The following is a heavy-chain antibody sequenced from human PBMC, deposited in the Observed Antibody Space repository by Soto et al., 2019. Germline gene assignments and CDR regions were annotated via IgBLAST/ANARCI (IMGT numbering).Heavy chain of an antibody. J-gene: IGHJ4*02. CDR1: GFTFSSYG. Sequence: PGGSLRLSCAASGFTFSSYGMHRVRQAPGKGLEWVAVISYDGSNKYYADSVKGRFTISRDNSKNTLYLQMDSLRDEDTAVYYCARPSSNYDFWSPADYWGQGTLVTVSS. CDR3: ARPSSNYDFWSPADY. D-gene: IGHD3-3*01. V-gene: IGHV3-30*03. CDR2: ISYDGSNK.